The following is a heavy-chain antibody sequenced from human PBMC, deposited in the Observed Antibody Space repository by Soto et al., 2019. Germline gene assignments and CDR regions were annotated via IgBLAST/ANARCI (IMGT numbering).Heavy chain of an antibody. D-gene: IGHD3-22*01. Sequence: SETLSLTCTVSGGSISSYYWSWIRQPPGKGLEWIGYIYYSGSTNYNPSLKSRVTISVDTSKNQFSLKLSSVTAADTAVYYCARDYYDSSGQNWFDPWGQGTLVTVSS. CDR1: GGSISSYY. CDR3: ARDYYDSSGQNWFDP. J-gene: IGHJ5*02. CDR2: IYYSGST. V-gene: IGHV4-59*12.